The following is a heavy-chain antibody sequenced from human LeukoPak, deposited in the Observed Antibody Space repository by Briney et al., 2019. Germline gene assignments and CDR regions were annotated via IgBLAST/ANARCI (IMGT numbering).Heavy chain of an antibody. CDR1: GGSISSSSYY. D-gene: IGHD3-16*01. CDR3: ARGPATTFNFDY. J-gene: IGHJ4*02. V-gene: IGHV4-39*07. Sequence: SETLSLTCTVSGGSISSSSYYWGWIRQPPGKGLEWIGSIYHSGSTYYNPSLKSRVTISVDTSKNQFSLKLSSVTAADTAVYYCARGPATTFNFDYWGQGTLVTVSS. CDR2: IYHSGST.